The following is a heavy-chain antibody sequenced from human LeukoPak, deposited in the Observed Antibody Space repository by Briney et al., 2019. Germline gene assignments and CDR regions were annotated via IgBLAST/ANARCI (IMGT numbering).Heavy chain of an antibody. CDR2: ISYSGST. CDR3: ARHLDYYGSGSYEY. J-gene: IGHJ4*02. CDR1: GGSISPYH. D-gene: IGHD3-10*01. Sequence: SETLSLTCAVSGGSISPYHWTWIRQPPGKGLEWIGYISYSGSTNYNPSLKSRVTISIDTSKSQFSLKLSSVTAADTAVYYCARHLDYYGSGSYEYWGQGTLVTVSS. V-gene: IGHV4-59*08.